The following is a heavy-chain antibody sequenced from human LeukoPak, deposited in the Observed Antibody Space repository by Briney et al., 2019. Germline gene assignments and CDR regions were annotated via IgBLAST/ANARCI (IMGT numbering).Heavy chain of an antibody. J-gene: IGHJ4*02. V-gene: IGHV1-18*01. CDR1: GGTFSSYA. CDR2: ITGHNGNT. Sequence: ASVKVSCKASGGTFSSYAITWVRQAPGQGLEWMGWITGHNGNTNYAQKFQGRVTLTTDTSTSTAYMELRSLRSDDTAMYHCARGAHRPLDYWGQGTLVTVSS. CDR3: ARGAHRPLDY.